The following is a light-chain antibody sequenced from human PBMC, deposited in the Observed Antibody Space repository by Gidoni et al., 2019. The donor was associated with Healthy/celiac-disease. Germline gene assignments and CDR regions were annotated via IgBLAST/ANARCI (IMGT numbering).Light chain of an antibody. V-gene: IGKV2-28*01. CDR1: QSLLHSNGYNY. CDR3: MQALQTPRT. CDR2: LGS. J-gene: IGKJ3*01. Sequence: DIVMTQFPLSLPVTPGEPASISCRSSQSLLHSNGYNYLDCYLQKPGQSPQLLIYLGSNRASGVPDRFSGSGSGTDFTLKISKVEAEDVGVYYCMQALQTPRTFGPGTKVDIK.